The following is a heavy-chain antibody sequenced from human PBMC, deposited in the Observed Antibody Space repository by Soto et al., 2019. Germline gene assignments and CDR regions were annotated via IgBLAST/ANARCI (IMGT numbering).Heavy chain of an antibody. V-gene: IGHV3-33*01. D-gene: IGHD1-26*01. CDR2: IWYDGSNK. Sequence: GGSLRLSCAASGFTFSSYGMHWVRQAPGKGLEWVAVIWYDGSNKYYADSVKGRFTISRDNSKNTLYLQMNSLRAEDTAVYYCAREGGSIVGAQSNYYYYGMDVWGQGTTVTVSS. CDR3: AREGGSIVGAQSNYYYYGMDV. CDR1: GFTFSSYG. J-gene: IGHJ6*02.